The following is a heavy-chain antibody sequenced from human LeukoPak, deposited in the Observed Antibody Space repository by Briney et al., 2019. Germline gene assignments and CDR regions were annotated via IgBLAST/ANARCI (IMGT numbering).Heavy chain of an antibody. D-gene: IGHD3-3*01. CDR2: IIPILGIA. CDR1: GGTFSSYA. CDR3: ARDGGLGRDFWSGYNYYFDY. V-gene: IGHV1-69*04. Sequence: AASVTVSCKASGGTFSSYAISWVRQAPGQGLEWMGRIIPILGIANYAQKFQGRVTITADKSTSTAYMELSSLRSEDTAIYYCARDGGLGRDFWSGYNYYFDYWGQGTLVTVSS. J-gene: IGHJ4*02.